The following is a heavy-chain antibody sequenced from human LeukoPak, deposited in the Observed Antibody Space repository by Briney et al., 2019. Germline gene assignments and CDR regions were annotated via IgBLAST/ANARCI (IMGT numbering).Heavy chain of an antibody. J-gene: IGHJ4*01. CDR3: ARGSQLERRDC. D-gene: IGHD1-1*01. V-gene: IGHV3-74*01. CDR1: GFTFSSYW. Sequence: GGSLRLSCAASGFTFSSYWMHWVRQAPGKGLVWVSRINSDGSITSYADSVKGRFTISRDNAKNTLYLQMNSLRAEDTAVYYCARGSQLERRDCWGQGALVTVSS. CDR2: INSDGSIT.